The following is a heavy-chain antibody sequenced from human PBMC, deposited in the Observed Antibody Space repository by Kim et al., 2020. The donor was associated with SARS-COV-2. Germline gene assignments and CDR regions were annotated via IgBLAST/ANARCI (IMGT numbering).Heavy chain of an antibody. V-gene: IGHV3-7*03. Sequence: GGSLRLSCAASGFTFSTYWMTWVRQAPGKGLEWVANIKQNGGEKYYVDSLKGRFTISRDNAKNSLFLQMNSLRAEDTAVYFCARVVKLSGLHLWSPVYY. D-gene: IGHD2-21*01. J-gene: IGHJ6*01. CDR1: GFTFSTYW. CDR3: ARVVKLSGLHLWSPVYY. CDR2: IKQNGGEK.